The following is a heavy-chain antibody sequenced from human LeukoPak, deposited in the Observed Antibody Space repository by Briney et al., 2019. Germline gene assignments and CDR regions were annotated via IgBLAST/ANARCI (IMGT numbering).Heavy chain of an antibody. CDR2: IYTSGST. Sequence: SETLSLTCTVSGGSISSYYWSWIRQPAGKGLEWIGRIYTSGSTNYNPPLKSRVTMSVDTSKNQFSLKLSSVTAADTAVYYCARELFSRYYDFWSLNWFDPWGQGTLVTVSS. CDR3: ARELFSRYYDFWSLNWFDP. V-gene: IGHV4-4*07. CDR1: GGSISSYY. D-gene: IGHD3-3*01. J-gene: IGHJ5*02.